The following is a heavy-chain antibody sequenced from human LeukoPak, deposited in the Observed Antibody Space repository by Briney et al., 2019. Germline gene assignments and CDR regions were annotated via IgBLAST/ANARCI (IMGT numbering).Heavy chain of an antibody. D-gene: IGHD6-19*01. CDR1: GFTFSSYD. CDR2: IGTAGDT. CDR3: AKVKAVAGLWSRNYYMDV. J-gene: IGHJ6*03. V-gene: IGHV3-13*01. Sequence: QPGGSLRLSCAASGFTFSSYDMHWVRQATGKGLEWVSAIGTAGDTYYADSVKGRFTISRDNSKNTLYLQMNSLRAEDTAVYYCAKVKAVAGLWSRNYYMDVWGKGTTVTISS.